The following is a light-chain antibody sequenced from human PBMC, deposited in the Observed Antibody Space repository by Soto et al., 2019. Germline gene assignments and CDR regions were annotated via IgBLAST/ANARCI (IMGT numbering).Light chain of an antibody. J-gene: IGLJ1*01. V-gene: IGLV2-14*01. CDR2: EVS. Sequence: QSALTQPASVSGSPGQSITISCTGTSSDVGGYNYVSWYQQHPGKAPKLMIYEVSNRPSGVSNRFSGSKSGNTASLTISGLQAEDEADYYCSSYTSSSRGYFFGTGTKLTVL. CDR1: SSDVGGYNY. CDR3: SSYTSSSRGYF.